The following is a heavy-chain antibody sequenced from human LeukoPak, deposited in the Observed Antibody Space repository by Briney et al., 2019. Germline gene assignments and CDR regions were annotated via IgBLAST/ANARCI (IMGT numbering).Heavy chain of an antibody. V-gene: IGHV3-23*01. CDR2: ISGSGGST. J-gene: IGHJ5*02. D-gene: IGHD1-26*01. CDR1: GFTFSSYA. CDR3: AKTLSRWELPDP. Sequence: PGASLRLSCAASGFTFSSYAMSWVRQAPGKGLEWVSAISGSGGSTYYADSVKGRFTISRDNSKNTLYLQMNSLRAEDTAVYYCAKTLSRWELPDPWGQGTLVTVSS.